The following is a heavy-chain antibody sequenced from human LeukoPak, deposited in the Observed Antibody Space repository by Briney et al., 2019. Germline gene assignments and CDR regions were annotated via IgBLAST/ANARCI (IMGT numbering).Heavy chain of an antibody. CDR1: GGSISSGSYY. Sequence: SETLSLTCTGSGGSISSGSYYKSWIRQPAGQGLEWIGRIYTSGSTNYNPSLKSRVTMSVDTSKNQFSLKVRSVTAADTAVYYCARVGGDYGDYDYWGQGTLVTVSS. J-gene: IGHJ4*02. CDR3: ARVGGDYGDYDY. V-gene: IGHV4-61*02. D-gene: IGHD4-17*01. CDR2: IYTSGST.